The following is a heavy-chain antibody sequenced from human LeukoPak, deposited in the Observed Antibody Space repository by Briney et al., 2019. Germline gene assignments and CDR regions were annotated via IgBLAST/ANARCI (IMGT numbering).Heavy chain of an antibody. D-gene: IGHD4-23*01. CDR3: ASGSGGGNLYFDY. V-gene: IGHV3-21*01. CDR1: GFTFSTYN. Sequence: PGGSLRLSCAASGFTFSTYNMNWVRQAPGKGLEWVSSISSSSSFIYYADSLKGRLTISRDNAKNSLYLQMNSLRAEDTAVYYCASGSGGGNLYFDYWGQGILVTVSS. CDR2: ISSSSSFI. J-gene: IGHJ4*02.